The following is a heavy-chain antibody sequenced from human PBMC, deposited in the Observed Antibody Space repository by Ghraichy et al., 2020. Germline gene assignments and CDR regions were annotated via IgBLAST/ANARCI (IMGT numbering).Heavy chain of an antibody. CDR3: ARATISDGMDV. V-gene: IGHV4-34*01. J-gene: IGHJ6*02. CDR1: GGSFSGYY. D-gene: IGHD5-12*01. Sequence: SETLSLTCAVYGGSFSGYYWTWIRQPPGKGLECIGEIDHSGSTNHNPSLRSRVTISINTSKNQFSLKLSYVTAADTGVYYCARATISDGMDVWGQGTTVTVSS. CDR2: IDHSGST.